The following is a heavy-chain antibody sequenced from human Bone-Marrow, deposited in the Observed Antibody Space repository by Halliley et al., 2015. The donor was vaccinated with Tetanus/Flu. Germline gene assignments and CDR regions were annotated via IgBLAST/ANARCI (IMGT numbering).Heavy chain of an antibody. J-gene: IGHJ4*02. D-gene: IGHD3-16*01. CDR2: IHSSGST. CDR3: ARDRSFGDFEY. V-gene: IGHV4-61*03. Sequence: LECIVYIHSSGSTYSTPSLKSRVTISIDTSKNHFSLKLNSVTAADTAVYYCARDRSFGDFEYWGQGTLVTVSS.